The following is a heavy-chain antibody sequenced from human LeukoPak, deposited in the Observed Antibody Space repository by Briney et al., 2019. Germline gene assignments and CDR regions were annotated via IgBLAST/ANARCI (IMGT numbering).Heavy chain of an antibody. Sequence: SETLSLTCTVSGGSISSSSYYWGWIRQPPGTGLEWIGSIYYSGSTYYNPSLKSRVTISVDTSKNQFSLKLSSVTAADTAVYYCARRAGDYPGVYFDYWGQGTLVTVSS. CDR3: ARRAGDYPGVYFDY. J-gene: IGHJ4*02. CDR1: GGSISSSSYY. V-gene: IGHV4-39*01. D-gene: IGHD4-17*01. CDR2: IYYSGST.